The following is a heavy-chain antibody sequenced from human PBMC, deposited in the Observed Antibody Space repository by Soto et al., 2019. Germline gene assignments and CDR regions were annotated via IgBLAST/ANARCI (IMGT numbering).Heavy chain of an antibody. CDR1: GFTFSSYS. CDR2: ISSSSSTI. J-gene: IGHJ6*02. D-gene: IGHD3-10*01. Sequence: GGSLRLSCAASGFTFSSYSMNWVRQAPGKGLEWVSYISSSSSTIYYADSVKGRFTISRDNAKNSLYLQMNSLRDEDTAVYYCARARNFYGSGSLHYGMDVWGQGTTVTVSS. CDR3: ARARNFYGSGSLHYGMDV. V-gene: IGHV3-48*02.